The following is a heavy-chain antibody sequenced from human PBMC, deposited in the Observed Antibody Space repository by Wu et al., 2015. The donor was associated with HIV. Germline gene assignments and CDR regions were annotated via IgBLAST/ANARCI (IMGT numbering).Heavy chain of an antibody. CDR1: GYTFSGFY. CDR2: TNPHSGET. V-gene: IGHV1-2*02. J-gene: IGHJ6*03. D-gene: IGHD1-1*01. CDR3: ARGWTMVQLPIATRYYYYMDV. Sequence: QVQLVQSGAEVKKPGVSVKVSCKASGYTFSGFYIHWVRQAPGQGLEWMGWTNPHSGETHYAQKFQGRVTLTRDTSISTAYMDVSGLRSDDTALYYCARGWTMVQLPIATRYYYYMDVWGKGTTVIVSS.